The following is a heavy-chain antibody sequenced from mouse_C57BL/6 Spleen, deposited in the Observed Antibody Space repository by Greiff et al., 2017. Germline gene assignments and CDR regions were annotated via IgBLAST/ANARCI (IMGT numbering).Heavy chain of an antibody. J-gene: IGHJ2*01. D-gene: IGHD1-1*01. CDR1: GYAFSSSW. Sequence: QVQLQQSGPELVKPGASVKISCKASGYAFSSSWMNWVKQRPGKGLEWIGRIYPGDGDTNYNGKFKGKATLTADKSSSTAYMQLNSLTTEDSAVYYCARDYDRSTCDYWGQGTTLTVSS. CDR2: IYPGDGDT. V-gene: IGHV1-82*01. CDR3: ARDYDRSTCDY.